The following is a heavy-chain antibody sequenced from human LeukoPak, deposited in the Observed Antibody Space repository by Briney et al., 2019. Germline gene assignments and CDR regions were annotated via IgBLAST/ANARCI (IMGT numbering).Heavy chain of an antibody. CDR3: ARDYCSGGRCYSVDY. J-gene: IGHJ4*02. V-gene: IGHV3-48*04. CDR2: ITSSSSSI. D-gene: IGHD2-15*01. CDR1: GFTFSSYS. Sequence: GGSLRLSCAASGFTFSSYSLNWVRQAPGKGLEWVSYITSSSSSIYYADSVTGRFTISRDNAKNSLYLQMNSLRAEHTAMYYCARDYCSGGRCYSVDYWGQGTLVTASS.